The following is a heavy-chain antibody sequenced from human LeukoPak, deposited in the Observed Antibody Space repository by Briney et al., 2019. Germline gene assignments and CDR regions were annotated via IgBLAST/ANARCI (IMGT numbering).Heavy chain of an antibody. V-gene: IGHV3-23*01. CDR1: GFTFSSYA. CDR3: AAPRVGSGSYYRGSYYYGMDV. D-gene: IGHD3-10*01. CDR2: ISGSGGST. Sequence: SGGSLRLPCAASGFTFSSYAMSWVRQAPGKGLEWVSAISGSGGSTYYADSVKGRFTISRDNSKNTPYLQMNSLRAEDTAVYYCAAPRVGSGSYYRGSYYYGMDVWGKGTTVTVSS. J-gene: IGHJ6*04.